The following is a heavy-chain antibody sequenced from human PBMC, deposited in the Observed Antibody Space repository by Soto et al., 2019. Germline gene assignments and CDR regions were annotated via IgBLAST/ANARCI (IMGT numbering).Heavy chain of an antibody. CDR3: ARSLNFITEDAQVDVFDY. V-gene: IGHV2-5*02. CDR2: IYWDDDE. CDR1: GFSLATDGVG. Sequence: SGPTVVNPTQTLTLTCTFSGFSLATDGVGVGWVRQPPGEALEWLALIYWDDDERYSPSLKTRLTITKDTSKNQVVLIMTNMDPVDSATYYCARSLNFITEDAQVDVFDYWGRGNLVTVSS. J-gene: IGHJ4*02. D-gene: IGHD3-10*01.